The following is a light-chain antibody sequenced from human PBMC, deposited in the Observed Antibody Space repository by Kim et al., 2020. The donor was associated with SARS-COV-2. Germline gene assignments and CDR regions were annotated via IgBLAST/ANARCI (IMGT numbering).Light chain of an antibody. V-gene: IGLV3-21*01. CDR1: DIGSKN. CDR3: QVWDSSTNHAI. Sequence: SYELTQPPSVSVAPGGTARITCGGNDIGSKNVHWYQQRPGLAPVLVIFYDTDRPSGIPERFSGSNSGDTATLTTHSVAAGDEADYFCQVWDSSTNHAIFGGGTQLTVL. CDR2: YDT. J-gene: IGLJ2*01.